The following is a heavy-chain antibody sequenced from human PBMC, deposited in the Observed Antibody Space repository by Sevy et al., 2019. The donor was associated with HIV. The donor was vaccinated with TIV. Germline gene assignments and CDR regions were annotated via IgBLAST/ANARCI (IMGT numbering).Heavy chain of an antibody. Sequence: ASVKVSCKAAGYSFTNFDINWVRQATGQGLEWMGWMNPNNGNTHYAQKFQGRVTMTRSSSANTAYLELSSLTSEDTASYYCARARLDYEFWSGSYFSRAPWGYKYYAMDVWGQRTTVTVSS. V-gene: IGHV1-8*01. D-gene: IGHD3-3*01. CDR3: ARARLDYEFWSGSYFSRAPWGYKYYAMDV. CDR1: GYSFTNFD. J-gene: IGHJ6*02. CDR2: MNPNNGNT.